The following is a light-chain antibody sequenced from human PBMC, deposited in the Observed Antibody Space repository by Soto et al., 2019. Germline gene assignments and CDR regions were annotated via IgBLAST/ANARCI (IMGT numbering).Light chain of an antibody. J-gene: IGKJ5*01. CDR1: QSIRSD. CDR3: HQYNTWPPIT. Sequence: EIVMTQSPASLSVSPGERVTLSCRASQSIRSDLAWYQHKPGQAPRLLMYGASTRATGTPARFSGSGSGTEFTLTISSLQSEDFEVYFCHQYNTWPPITFGQGTRLEIK. V-gene: IGKV3-15*01. CDR2: GAS.